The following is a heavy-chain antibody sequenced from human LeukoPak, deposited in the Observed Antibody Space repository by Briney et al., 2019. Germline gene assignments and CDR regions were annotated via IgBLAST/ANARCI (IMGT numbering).Heavy chain of an antibody. D-gene: IGHD2-15*01. V-gene: IGHV4-34*01. CDR2: INHSGST. CDR3: ARGFWGVVVAAPRLAFQH. CDR1: GGSFSGYY. J-gene: IGHJ1*01. Sequence: SETLSLTCAVYGGSFSGYYWSWIRQPPGKGLEWIGEINHSGSTNYNPSLKSRVTISVEASKKQFSLKLRSVPAADTAVYYCARGFWGVVVAAPRLAFQHWGQGTLVTVFS.